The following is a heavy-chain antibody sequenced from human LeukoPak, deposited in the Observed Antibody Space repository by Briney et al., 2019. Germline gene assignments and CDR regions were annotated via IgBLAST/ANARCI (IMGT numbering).Heavy chain of an antibody. CDR3: ARLGLEVGGPNWFDP. CDR2: IKRDGSQK. D-gene: IGHD1-1*01. J-gene: IGHJ5*02. CDR1: GFSFSSNW. V-gene: IGHV3-7*01. Sequence: SGGSLRLSCAAPGFSFSSNWMGWVRQAPGKGLEWVAHIKRDGSQKYYLDSVKGRFTISRDNAKNSLYLQMNSLRVEDTAVYYCARLGLEVGGPNWFDPWGQGTWSPSPQ.